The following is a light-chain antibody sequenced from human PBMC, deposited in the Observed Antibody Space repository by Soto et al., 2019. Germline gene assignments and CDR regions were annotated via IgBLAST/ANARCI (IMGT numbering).Light chain of an antibody. CDR3: QQYNSWPWK. V-gene: IGKV3-15*01. J-gene: IGKJ1*01. CDR1: QSVNSN. Sequence: IMMTHSPVTLSVSPWERATLSFRASQSVNSNLAWYQQKPGQAPRLLIYGASTRATGIPASFIGNGSGTAFTLTISSLQSEDFAVYYCQQYNSWPWKFGQGTKVDIK. CDR2: GAS.